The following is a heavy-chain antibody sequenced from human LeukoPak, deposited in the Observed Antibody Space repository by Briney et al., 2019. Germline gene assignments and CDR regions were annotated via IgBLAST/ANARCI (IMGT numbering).Heavy chain of an antibody. CDR2: ISARGDNT. Sequence: PGGSLRLSCAASGFTFTNYAISWVRQAPGKGLEWVSAISARGDNTYYADSVKGRFSISRDNSQNTQYLQMNSLRAEDTAIYYCAKAYHYGAGSSFDYWGQGILVTVSS. J-gene: IGHJ4*02. CDR1: GFTFTNYA. V-gene: IGHV3-23*01. CDR3: AKAYHYGAGSSFDY. D-gene: IGHD3-10*01.